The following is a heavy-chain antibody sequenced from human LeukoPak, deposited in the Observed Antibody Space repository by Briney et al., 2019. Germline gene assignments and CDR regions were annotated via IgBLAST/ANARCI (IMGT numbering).Heavy chain of an antibody. J-gene: IGHJ3*02. D-gene: IGHD3-22*01. Sequence: SETLSLTCTVSGGSISSNNYYWGWIRRPPGKGLEWIGSIYYSGSTYYNPSLKSRVTISVDTSKNQFSLKLSSVTAADTAVYFCARGPYSYDSSGAFDIWGQGTMVTVSS. CDR1: GGSISSNNYY. CDR3: ARGPYSYDSSGAFDI. V-gene: IGHV4-39*07. CDR2: IYYSGST.